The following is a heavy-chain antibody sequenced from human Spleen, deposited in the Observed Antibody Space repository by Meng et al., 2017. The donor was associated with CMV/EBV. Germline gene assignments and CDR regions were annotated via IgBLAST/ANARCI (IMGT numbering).Heavy chain of an antibody. J-gene: IGHJ4*02. V-gene: IGHV3-23*01. D-gene: IGHD2/OR15-2a*01. CDR2: LGGSLHSN. CDR3: VTESPANFYAVPARNY. CDR1: GLTFTRYV. Sequence: GLTFTRYVLGWSRRAPEKWLGWVPTLGGSLHSNYYTYSVRGRFTISSVNSKNTLSLHMNNLRSCDTAVYFSVTESPANFYAVPARNYWGQGTLVTVSS.